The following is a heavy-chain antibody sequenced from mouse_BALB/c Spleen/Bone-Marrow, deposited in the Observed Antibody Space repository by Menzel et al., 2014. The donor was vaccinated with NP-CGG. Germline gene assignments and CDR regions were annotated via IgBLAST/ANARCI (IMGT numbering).Heavy chain of an antibody. J-gene: IGHJ2*01. CDR1: GYTFTSYY. CDR3: ARWPYY. CDR2: IYPGNVNT. V-gene: IGHV1S56*01. Sequence: QVQLQQSGPELVKPGASVRISCRASGYTFTSYYIHWVKQRPGQGLEWIGWIYPGNVNTKYNEKFKGKATLTADKSSSTAYMQLSSLTSEDSAVYFCARWPYYWGQGTTLTVFS.